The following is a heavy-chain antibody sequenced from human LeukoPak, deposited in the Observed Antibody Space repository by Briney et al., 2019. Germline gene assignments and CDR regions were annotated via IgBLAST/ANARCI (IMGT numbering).Heavy chain of an antibody. CDR2: ISGSGGST. V-gene: IGHV3-23*01. J-gene: IGHJ6*03. Sequence: GGSLRLSCAASGFTFSSYAMSWVRQAPGKGLEWVSAISGSGGSTYYADSVKGRFTISRDNSKNTLYLQMNSLRAEDTAVYYCAKDGGITIFGVVHYYYYMDVWGKGTTVTVSS. CDR1: GFTFSSYA. CDR3: AKDGGITIFGVVHYYYYMDV. D-gene: IGHD3-3*01.